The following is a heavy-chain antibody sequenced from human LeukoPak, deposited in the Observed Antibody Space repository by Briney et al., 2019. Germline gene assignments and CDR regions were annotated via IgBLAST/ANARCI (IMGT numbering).Heavy chain of an antibody. Sequence: PGGSLRLSCAASGFTFSTHSMNWVRQAPGKGLEWVSYINHDGNDIYYGESVKGRFTISRDNAKNSLYLQIHTLRAEDTAVYYCAGDRTGVLPGDAFDIWSQGTMVTVSS. J-gene: IGHJ3*02. V-gene: IGHV3-21*05. CDR2: INHDGNDI. CDR1: GFTFSTHS. CDR3: AGDRTGVLPGDAFDI. D-gene: IGHD3-10*01.